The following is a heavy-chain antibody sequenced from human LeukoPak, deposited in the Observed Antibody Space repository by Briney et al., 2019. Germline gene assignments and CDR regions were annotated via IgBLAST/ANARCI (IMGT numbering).Heavy chain of an antibody. V-gene: IGHV1-8*01. J-gene: IGHJ5*02. CDR3: ARAYDSSGYYDNWFDP. CDR2: MNPNSGNT. CDR1: GYTFTSDD. Sequence: ASAKVSCKASGYTFTSDDINWVRQATGQGLEWMGWMNPNSGNTGYAQKFQGRVTMTRNTSISTAYMELSSLRSEDTAVYYCARAYDSSGYYDNWFDPWGQGTLVTVSS. D-gene: IGHD3-22*01.